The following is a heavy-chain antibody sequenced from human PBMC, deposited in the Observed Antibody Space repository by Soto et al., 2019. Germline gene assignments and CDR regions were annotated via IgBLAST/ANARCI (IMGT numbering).Heavy chain of an antibody. CDR2: INSDGSST. J-gene: IGHJ6*03. D-gene: IGHD4-4*01. CDR1: GFTFSSYW. CDR3: ARGSPLQSTGYYYYYYMDV. V-gene: IGHV3-74*01. Sequence: GGSLRLSCAASGFTFSSYWMHWVRQAPGKGLVWVSRINSDGSSTSYADSVKGRFTISRDNAKNTLYLQMNSLRAEDTAVYYCARGSPLQSTGYYYYYYMDVWGKGTTVTVSS.